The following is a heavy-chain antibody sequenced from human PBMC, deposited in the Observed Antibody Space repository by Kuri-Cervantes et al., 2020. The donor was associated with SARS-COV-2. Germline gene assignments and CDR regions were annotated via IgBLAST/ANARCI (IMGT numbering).Heavy chain of an antibody. Sequence: LRLSWAVYGGSFSGYYWSWIRQPPGKGLEWIGGINHSGSTNYNPSLKSRVTISVDTSKNQFSLMLSSVTAADTAVYYCARLGDYYGSGCPYFDYWGQGTLVTVSS. V-gene: IGHV4-34*01. J-gene: IGHJ4*02. CDR3: ARLGDYYGSGCPYFDY. CDR2: INHSGST. D-gene: IGHD3-10*01. CDR1: GGSFSGYY.